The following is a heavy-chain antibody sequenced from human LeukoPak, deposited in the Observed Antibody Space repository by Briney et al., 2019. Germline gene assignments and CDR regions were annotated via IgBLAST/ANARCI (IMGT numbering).Heavy chain of an antibody. V-gene: IGHV1-2*06. CDR2: INTDSGSA. CDR3: ARDFTSTPNWEFDY. CDR1: GYTFVDYF. J-gene: IGHJ4*02. D-gene: IGHD1-26*01. Sequence: GASVKVSCKASGYTFVDYFIHWVRQAPGQGLEWMGRINTDSGSAEYEQKFQGRVIMTRDTSISTAYVEVSGLTSDDTAVYYCARDFTSTPNWEFDYWGQGTLVTVSS.